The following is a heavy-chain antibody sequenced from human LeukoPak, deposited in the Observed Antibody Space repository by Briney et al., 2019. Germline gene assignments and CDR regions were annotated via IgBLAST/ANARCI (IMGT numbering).Heavy chain of an antibody. CDR2: INPNNGDT. D-gene: IGHD5-12*01. V-gene: IGHV1-2*02. CDR1: GYIFTDYY. J-gene: IGHJ3*02. Sequence: GASVKVSCRASGYIFTDYYIHWVRQAPGQGLEWMGLINPNNGDTTYAQKFQGRVSMTRDTSISTAYMEMSRLTSGDTAIYYCARELLNVKIVAQPDAFHIWGQGTVVTVSS. CDR3: ARELLNVKIVAQPDAFHI.